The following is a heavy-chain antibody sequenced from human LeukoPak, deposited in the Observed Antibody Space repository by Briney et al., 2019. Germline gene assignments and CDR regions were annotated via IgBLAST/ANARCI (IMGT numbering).Heavy chain of an antibody. CDR2: INHSGST. CDR1: GGSFSGYY. V-gene: IGHV4-34*01. Sequence: PSETLSLTCAVYGGSFSGYYWSWIRQPPGKGLEWIGEINHSGSTNYNPSLKSRVTISVDTSKNQFSLKLSSVTAADTAVYYCARGGFLRRRTGVDHWGQGTLVTVSS. D-gene: IGHD2/OR15-2a*01. J-gene: IGHJ5*02. CDR3: ARGGFLRRRTGVDH.